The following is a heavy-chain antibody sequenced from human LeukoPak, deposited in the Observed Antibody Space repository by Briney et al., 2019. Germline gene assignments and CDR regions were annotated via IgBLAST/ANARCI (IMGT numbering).Heavy chain of an antibody. J-gene: IGHJ3*02. D-gene: IGHD2-21*02. CDR1: GYSFNNWW. CDR3: ARHLLEVTSPPRSDAFDI. Sequence: GESLKISCKGSGYSFNNWWIGWVRQMPGKGLEWMGIIYPGDSDTRYSPSFQGHVTILADKSNSTAYLQWSSLKASDTAMYYRARHLLEVTSPPRSDAFDIWGQGTMVTVSS. CDR2: IYPGDSDT. V-gene: IGHV5-51*01.